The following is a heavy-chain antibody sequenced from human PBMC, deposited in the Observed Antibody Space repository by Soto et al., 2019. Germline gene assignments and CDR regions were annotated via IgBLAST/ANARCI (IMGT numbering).Heavy chain of an antibody. CDR3: GRESGETWDYEAS. J-gene: IGHJ5*02. CDR2: LNNYGNT. Sequence: PSETLSLTCTVSGGSISSYRWSWIRQPAGKGLEWIGRLNNYGNTYYNPSLKSRVTVSVDTSRNQLFLTLRSVTAADSAVYHCGRESGETWDYEASWGQGTPVTVSS. CDR1: GGSISSYR. D-gene: IGHD1-7*01. V-gene: IGHV4-4*07.